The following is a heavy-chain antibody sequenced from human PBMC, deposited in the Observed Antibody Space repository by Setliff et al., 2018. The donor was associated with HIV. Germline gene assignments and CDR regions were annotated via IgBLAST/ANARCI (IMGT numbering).Heavy chain of an antibody. CDR3: ARGQLYCTNGVCYTCYYRI. Sequence: SETLSLTCTVSGDSITGRWLSWIRQPPGKGLEWTGNIHYSGRTNYNPSLKSRVTISLDTSKNQFSLKLSSVTAADTAVYYCARGQLYCTNGVCYTCYYRIWGQGTLVTVSS. CDR1: GDSITGRW. D-gene: IGHD2-8*01. CDR2: IHYSGRT. V-gene: IGHV4-59*11. J-gene: IGHJ4*02.